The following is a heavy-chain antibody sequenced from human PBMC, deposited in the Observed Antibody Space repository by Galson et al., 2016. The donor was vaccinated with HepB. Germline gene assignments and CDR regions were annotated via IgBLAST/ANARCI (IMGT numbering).Heavy chain of an antibody. CDR2: IYKSGTT. Sequence: SETLSLTCVVSGGSMSSRNWWSWLRQSPGKGLEWIGDIYKSGTTNYNTSLRDRVSISIDMSKHLFSLTLLSVTAADTAVYYCAPLGYCSGDDCYSADHWRQGTLVTVSS. J-gene: IGHJ4*02. D-gene: IGHD2-15*01. V-gene: IGHV4-4*02. CDR1: GGSMSSRNW. CDR3: APLGYCSGDDCYSADH.